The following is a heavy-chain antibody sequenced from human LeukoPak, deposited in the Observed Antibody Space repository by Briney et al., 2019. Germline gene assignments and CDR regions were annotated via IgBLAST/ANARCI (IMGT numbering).Heavy chain of an antibody. CDR3: ARGPYGSSGTPDAFDI. V-gene: IGHV3-66*01. Sequence: GGSLRLSCAASGFTVSSDYMSWVRQAPGKGLEWVSVIYSGGTTHYADSVKGRFAISRDNSKNTLYLQMNSLRAEDTAVYYCARGPYGSSGTPDAFDIWGQGTMVTVSS. J-gene: IGHJ3*02. CDR1: GFTVSSDY. CDR2: IYSGGTT. D-gene: IGHD3-10*01.